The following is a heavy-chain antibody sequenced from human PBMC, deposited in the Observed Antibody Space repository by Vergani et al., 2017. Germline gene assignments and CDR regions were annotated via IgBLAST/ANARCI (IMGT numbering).Heavy chain of an antibody. CDR1: GYTFTSYD. D-gene: IGHD5-12*01. CDR3: ARDKVTAARGIVATMGY. J-gene: IGHJ4*02. V-gene: IGHV1-8*01. Sequence: QVQLVQSGAEVKKPGASVKVSCKASGYTFTSYDINWVRQATGQGLEWMGWMNPNSGNTGYAQKFQGRVTMTRDTSISTTYMELSRLRSDDTAMYYCARDKVTAARGIVATMGYWGQGTLVTVSS. CDR2: MNPNSGNT.